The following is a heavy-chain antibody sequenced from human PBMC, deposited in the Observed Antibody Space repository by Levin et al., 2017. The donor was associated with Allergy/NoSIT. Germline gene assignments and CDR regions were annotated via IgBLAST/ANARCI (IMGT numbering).Heavy chain of an antibody. D-gene: IGHD2-21*01. J-gene: IGHJ5*01. CDR3: GRDYCGGGVCRLDS. CDR1: GGSISSYY. V-gene: IGHV4-59*01. Sequence: SQTLSLTCSVSGGSISSYYWSWIRQPPGKGLEWIGHVFYSGSTIYNPSLKSRVTISIDTTKNQFSLNLSSVTAADTAVYYCGRDYCGGGVCRLDSWGQGTLVTVSS. CDR2: VFYSGST.